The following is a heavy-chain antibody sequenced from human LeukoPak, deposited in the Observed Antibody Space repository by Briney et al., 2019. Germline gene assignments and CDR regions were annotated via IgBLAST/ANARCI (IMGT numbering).Heavy chain of an antibody. V-gene: IGHV3-66*01. D-gene: IGHD6-13*01. J-gene: IGHJ5*02. Sequence: GGSLRLSCAASGFTVSSNYMSWVRQAPGKGLEWVSVIYSGGSTYYADSVKGRFTISRDNSKNTLYLQINSLRAEDTAVYYCARGTGSWHNWFDPWGQGTLVTVSS. CDR1: GFTVSSNY. CDR2: IYSGGST. CDR3: ARGTGSWHNWFDP.